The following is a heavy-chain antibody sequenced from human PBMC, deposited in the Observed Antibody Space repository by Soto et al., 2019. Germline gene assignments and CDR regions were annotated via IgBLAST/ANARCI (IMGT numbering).Heavy chain of an antibody. CDR3: ARLLGGSDDHRDLFAP. CDR2: VSHSGRT. V-gene: IGHV4-59*01. D-gene: IGHD3-9*01. J-gene: IGHJ5*02. CDR1: GGSISPYS. Sequence: SETLSVTWTVSGGSISPYSWTWIRQSPWKGLEWIGYVSHSGRTFYTPSLKSRLTMSLDTSRSQFSLRLKSVSAAETAVYYCARLLGGSDDHRDLFAPRAQRTPVPVSA.